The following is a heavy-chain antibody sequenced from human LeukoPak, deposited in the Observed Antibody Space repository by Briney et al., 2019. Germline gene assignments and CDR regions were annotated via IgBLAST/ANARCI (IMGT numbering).Heavy chain of an antibody. Sequence: GGSLRLSCAASGFTFSSFWMSWFRQAPGKGLEYMADINEDGSEKHYVDSVKGRFTISRDNAKNSLYLQMNSLRDEDTAVYYCARVGGWTKFGYWGQGTLVTVSS. CDR2: INEDGSEK. CDR1: GFTFSSFW. CDR3: ARVGGWTKFGY. D-gene: IGHD6-19*01. V-gene: IGHV3-7*01. J-gene: IGHJ4*02.